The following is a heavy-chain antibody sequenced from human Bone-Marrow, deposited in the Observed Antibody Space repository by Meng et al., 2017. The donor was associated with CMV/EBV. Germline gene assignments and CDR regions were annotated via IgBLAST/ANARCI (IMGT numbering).Heavy chain of an antibody. CDR3: ARLWSGYYRAFFGY. CDR2: IYYSGST. V-gene: IGHV4-39*07. D-gene: IGHD3-3*01. CDR1: GGSISSSSYY. Sequence: AETLSLSCTVSGGSISSSSYYWGWIRQPPGKGLEWIGSIYYSGSTNYNPSLKSRVTISVDTSKNQFSLKLSSVTAADTAVYYCARLWSGYYRAFFGYWGQGTLVTVSS. J-gene: IGHJ4*02.